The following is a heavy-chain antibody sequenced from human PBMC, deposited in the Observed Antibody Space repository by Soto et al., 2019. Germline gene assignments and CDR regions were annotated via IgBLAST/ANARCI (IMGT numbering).Heavy chain of an antibody. J-gene: IGHJ6*03. V-gene: IGHV1-18*01. CDR1: GYTFTSYC. Sequence: ASVKVSCKASGYTFTSYCISWVRQAPGQGLQWMGWISAYNGNTNYAQKHPGRVTMTTDTSTSKVYMELRSLRSDDTAVYYCARDSRYYGGTRGRYYYYYCMDVWGKGTTVTVSS. CDR3: ARDSRYYGGTRGRYYYYYCMDV. CDR2: ISAYNGNT. D-gene: IGHD4-17*01.